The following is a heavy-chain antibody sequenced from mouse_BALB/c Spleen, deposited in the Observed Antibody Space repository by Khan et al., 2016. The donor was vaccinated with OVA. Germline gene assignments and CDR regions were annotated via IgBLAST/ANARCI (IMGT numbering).Heavy chain of an antibody. CDR1: GYSITSDYA. V-gene: IGHV3-2*02. Sequence: VQLQQSGPGLVKPSPSLSLTCTVTGYSITSDYAWNWIRQFPGNKLEWMGYINYSGSTNYNPAFKSRISITRDTSKNQFFLQLNSVTTEDTATYYCARDGSRYNYAMDYWGQGTSVTVSS. D-gene: IGHD2-3*01. CDR2: INYSGST. J-gene: IGHJ4*01. CDR3: ARDGSRYNYAMDY.